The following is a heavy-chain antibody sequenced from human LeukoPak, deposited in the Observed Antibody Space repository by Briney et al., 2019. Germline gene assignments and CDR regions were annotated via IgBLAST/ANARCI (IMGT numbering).Heavy chain of an antibody. D-gene: IGHD3-22*01. CDR2: IHHSETA. Sequence: PSETLSLTCAVYGGSFSGYYWNWIRQPPGKGLEWIGEIHHSETANYNPSLKSRVTISIDTSKNQFSLNLRSVTAADTAVYYCARGPFCTDDSCYENWFVSWGQGSHVTVSS. CDR1: GGSFSGYY. J-gene: IGHJ5*01. CDR3: ARGPFCTDDSCYENWFVS. V-gene: IGHV4-34*01.